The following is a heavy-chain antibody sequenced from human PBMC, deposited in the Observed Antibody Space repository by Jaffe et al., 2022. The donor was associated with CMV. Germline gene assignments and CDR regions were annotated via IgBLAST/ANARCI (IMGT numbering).Heavy chain of an antibody. CDR2: IYRDGKKT. V-gene: IGHV3-53*01. D-gene: IGHD2-15*01. CDR3: THDGEDGWDPFDV. J-gene: IGHJ3*01. CDR1: GFLVNTNF. Sequence: EVQLVESGGDLVQPGGSLRLSCAASGFLVNTNFMSWVRQAPGKGPEWVSIIYRDGKKTFYADSVKGRFTISRDNSKNTLYLQMNSLRPEDTAIYYCTHDGEDGWDPFDVWGQGTKVIVSS.